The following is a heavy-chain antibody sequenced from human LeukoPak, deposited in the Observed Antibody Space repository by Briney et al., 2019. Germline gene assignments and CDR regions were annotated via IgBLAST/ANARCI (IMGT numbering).Heavy chain of an antibody. CDR1: GYTFTSYG. V-gene: IGHV1-18*01. J-gene: IGHJ4*02. CDR3: ARDRVLWFGELSIPFDY. D-gene: IGHD3-10*01. CDR2: ISAYNGNT. Sequence: ASVKVSCKASGYTFTSYGISWVRQAPGQGLEWMGWISAYNGNTNYAQKPQGRVTMTTDTSTSTAYMELRSLRSDDTAVYYCARDRVLWFGELSIPFDYWGQGTLVTVSS.